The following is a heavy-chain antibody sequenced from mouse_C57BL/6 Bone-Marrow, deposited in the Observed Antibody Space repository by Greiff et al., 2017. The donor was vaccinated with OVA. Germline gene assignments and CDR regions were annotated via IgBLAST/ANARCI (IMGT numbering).Heavy chain of an antibody. V-gene: IGHV6-6*01. CDR3: TRPLCPYWYFDV. CDR2: IRNKANNHAT. D-gene: IGHD6-5*01. CDR1: GFTFSDAW. J-gene: IGHJ1*03. Sequence: EVKVEESGGGLVQPGGSMKLSCAASGFTFSDAWMDWVRQSPEKGLEWVAEIRNKANNHATYYAESVKGRFTISRDDSKSSVYLQMNSLRAEDTGIYYCTRPLCPYWYFDVWGTGTTVTVSS.